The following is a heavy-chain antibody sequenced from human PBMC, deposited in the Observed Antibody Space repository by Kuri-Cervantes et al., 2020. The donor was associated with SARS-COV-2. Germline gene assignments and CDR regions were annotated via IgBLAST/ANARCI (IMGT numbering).Heavy chain of an antibody. V-gene: IGHV1-2*04. CDR1: GYTFTGYY. CDR3: ARGGDIVVVPAAASGVTYYYYGMDV. Sequence: ASVKVSCKASGYTFTGYYRHWVRQAPGQGLEWMGWISPNRGGTNYAQKFQGWVTMTRDTSISTAYMELSRLRSDDTAVYYCARGGDIVVVPAAASGVTYYYYGMDVWGQGTTVTVSS. CDR2: ISPNRGGT. J-gene: IGHJ6*02. D-gene: IGHD2-2*01.